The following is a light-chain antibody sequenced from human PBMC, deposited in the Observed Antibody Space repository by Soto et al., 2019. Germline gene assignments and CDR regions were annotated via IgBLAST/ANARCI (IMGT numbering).Light chain of an antibody. Sequence: EIVLTQSPGTLSLSPGERATLSCRASQSVSSSQLAWYQQKPGQAPRLIIYGASTTATGIPDRFSGGGSGTDFTLTISRQEPEDFAVYYCQQFGSSPEYTFGQGTKLEVK. V-gene: IGKV3-20*01. CDR3: QQFGSSPEYT. J-gene: IGKJ2*01. CDR2: GAS. CDR1: QSVSSSQ.